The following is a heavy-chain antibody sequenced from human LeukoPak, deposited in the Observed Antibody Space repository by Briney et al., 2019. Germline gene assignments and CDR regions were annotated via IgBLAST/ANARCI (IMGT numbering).Heavy chain of an antibody. CDR1: GFTFDDYG. D-gene: IGHD1-26*01. Sequence: GGSLRLSCAASGFTFDDYGMSWVRQAPGKGLEWVSGINWNGGSTGYADSVKGRFTISRDNAKNSLYPQMNSLRAEDTALYYCARDRSGSYYFDYWGQGTLVTVSS. CDR2: INWNGGST. V-gene: IGHV3-20*04. CDR3: ARDRSGSYYFDY. J-gene: IGHJ4*02.